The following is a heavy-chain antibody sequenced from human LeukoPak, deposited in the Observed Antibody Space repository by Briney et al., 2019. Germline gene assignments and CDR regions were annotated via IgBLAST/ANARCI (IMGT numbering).Heavy chain of an antibody. D-gene: IGHD1-26*01. CDR1: GYTFTGYY. V-gene: IGHV1-18*04. CDR2: INGGNGDI. CDR3: VRDGTYIGEHWTGSGNFDY. Sequence: GASVKVSCKASGYTFTGYYIYWVRQAPGQGLEWMGWINGGNGDIRYAQKFQGRVTMTTDTSTSTAYMELRSLTSDDTAVYYCVRDGTYIGEHWTGSGNFDYWGQGTLVTVYS. J-gene: IGHJ4*02.